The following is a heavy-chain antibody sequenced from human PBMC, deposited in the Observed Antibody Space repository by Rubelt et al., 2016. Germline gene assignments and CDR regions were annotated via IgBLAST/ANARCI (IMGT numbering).Heavy chain of an antibody. Sequence: QVQLVQSGAEVKKPGASVKVSCKASGYTFTSYGISWVRQAPGQGLEWMGWISAYNGNTHYTQKLQGRSTMTTDTATSTAYMELGSLGSDDTAVYYWARDLPPFRRYNWNFPLDYWGQGTLVTVSS. J-gene: IGHJ4*02. V-gene: IGHV1-18*01. D-gene: IGHD1-7*01. CDR2: ISAYNGNT. CDR1: GYTFTSYG. CDR3: ARDLPPFRRYNWNFPLDY.